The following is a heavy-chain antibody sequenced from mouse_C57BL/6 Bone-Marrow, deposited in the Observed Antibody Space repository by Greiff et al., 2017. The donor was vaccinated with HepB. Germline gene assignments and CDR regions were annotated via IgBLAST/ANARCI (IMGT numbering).Heavy chain of an antibody. D-gene: IGHD1-1*01. CDR1: GFTFSNYW. CDR3: TAGTVVAAY. CDR2: IRLKSDNYAT. V-gene: IGHV6-3*01. J-gene: IGHJ2*01. Sequence: EVNVVESGGGLVQPGGSMKLSCVASGFTFSNYWMNWVRQSPEKGLEWVAQIRLKSDNYATNYAESVKGRFTISRDDSKSSVYLQMNNLRAEDTGIYYCTAGTVVAAYWGQGTTLTVSS.